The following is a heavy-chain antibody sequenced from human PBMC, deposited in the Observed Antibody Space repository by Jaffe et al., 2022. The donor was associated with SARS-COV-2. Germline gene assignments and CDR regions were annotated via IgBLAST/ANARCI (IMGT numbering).Heavy chain of an antibody. D-gene: IGHD2-2*01. V-gene: IGHV3-30*18. J-gene: IGHJ6*02. CDR3: AKGGYCSSTSCSEYYYYGMDV. CDR2: ISYDGSNK. Sequence: QVQLVESGGGVVQPGRSLRLSCAASGFTFSSYGMHWVRQAPGKGLEWVAVISYDGSNKYYADSVKGRFTISRDNSKNTLYLQMNSLRAEDTAVYYCAKGGYCSSTSCSEYYYYGMDVWGQGTTVTVSS. CDR1: GFTFSSYG.